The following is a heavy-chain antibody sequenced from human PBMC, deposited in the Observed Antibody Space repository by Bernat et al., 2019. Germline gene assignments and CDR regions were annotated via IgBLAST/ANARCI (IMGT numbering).Heavy chain of an antibody. CDR3: ARARGSGIAVAGEE. J-gene: IGHJ4*02. V-gene: IGHV3-20*01. D-gene: IGHD6-19*01. CDR1: GRTVDDYG. CDR2: INWNGGST. Sequence: EVQLGEGGGGGGGGGGSLRLSCAAEGRTVDDYGMSWVRQAPGKGLEWVSGINWNGGSTGYADSVKGRFTISRDNAKNSLYLQMNSLRAEDTALYHCARARGSGIAVAGEEWGQGTLVTVSS.